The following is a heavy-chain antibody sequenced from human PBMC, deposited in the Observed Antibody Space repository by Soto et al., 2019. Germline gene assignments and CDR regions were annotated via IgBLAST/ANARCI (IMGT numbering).Heavy chain of an antibody. Sequence: SETLSLTCTVSGGSISIYNWSWIRHPPGRGLEWIGYIYYSGSTNYNPSLKSRVTISVDTSKNRFSLKLSSVTAADTAVYYCARLNYYDSTDYFDSWGQGTLVTVSS. J-gene: IGHJ4*02. CDR1: GGSISIYN. CDR3: ARLNYYDSTDYFDS. CDR2: IYYSGST. D-gene: IGHD3-22*01. V-gene: IGHV4-59*01.